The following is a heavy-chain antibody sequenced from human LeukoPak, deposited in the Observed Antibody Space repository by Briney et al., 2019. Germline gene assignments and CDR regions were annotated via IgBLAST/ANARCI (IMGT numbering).Heavy chain of an antibody. D-gene: IGHD6-13*01. V-gene: IGHV1-69*02. CDR1: GGTLSSYP. CDR3: AMPRGDAAGVENWFDP. Sequence: SVKVSCKASGGTLSSYPFTWVRQAPGHGLEWMGKIIPRVGLTKYAERFQGRITLTADTSTSIAYMELSSLTSDDTAVYYCAMPRGDAAGVENWFDPWGPGTLVIVSS. J-gene: IGHJ5*02. CDR2: IIPRVGLT.